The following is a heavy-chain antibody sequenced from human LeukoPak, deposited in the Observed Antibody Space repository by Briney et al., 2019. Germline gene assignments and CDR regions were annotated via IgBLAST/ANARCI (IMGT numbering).Heavy chain of an antibody. CDR1: GGSISSGSYY. Sequence: SETLSLTCTVSGGSISSGSYYWSWIRQPAGKGLGWIGRIYTSGSTNYNPSLKSRVTISVDTSKNQFSLKLSSVTAADTAVYYCARDIIYPSQKYSSSSSLAYNWFDPWGQGTLVTVSS. J-gene: IGHJ5*02. D-gene: IGHD6-6*01. CDR2: IYTSGST. V-gene: IGHV4-61*02. CDR3: ARDIIYPSQKYSSSSSLAYNWFDP.